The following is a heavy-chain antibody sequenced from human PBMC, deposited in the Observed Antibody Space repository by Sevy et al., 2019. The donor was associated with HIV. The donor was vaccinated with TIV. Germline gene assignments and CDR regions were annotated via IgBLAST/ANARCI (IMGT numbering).Heavy chain of an antibody. Sequence: GGSLRLSCTASGFVFSSYAMHWVRQAPGKGLEWVAFIAYDGSNKNYADSVKGRFTLSRDNSKNTLYLQMNSLGAENTAVYYCARPRFLEWLSSAAFDIWGQGTMVTVSS. D-gene: IGHD3-3*01. J-gene: IGHJ3*02. V-gene: IGHV3-30*04. CDR1: GFVFSSYA. CDR2: IAYDGSNK. CDR3: ARPRFLEWLSSAAFDI.